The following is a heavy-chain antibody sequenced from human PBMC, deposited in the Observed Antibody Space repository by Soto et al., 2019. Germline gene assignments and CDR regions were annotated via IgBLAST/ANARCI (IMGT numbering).Heavy chain of an antibody. Sequence: QVQLVQSEGELRQPGASVTVSCRASGYTFTSYGIIWVRQAPGQGLEWMGYISPNSGATTYAQNLQGRLTLTTDTSTSTAYMELRSLSCEATGKYYCVREMRTRSGAKNIFDYWGLGALVTVSS. CDR3: VREMRTRSGAKNIFDY. V-gene: IGHV1-18*01. J-gene: IGHJ4*02. CDR1: GYTFTSYG. CDR2: ISPNSGAT. D-gene: IGHD6-25*01.